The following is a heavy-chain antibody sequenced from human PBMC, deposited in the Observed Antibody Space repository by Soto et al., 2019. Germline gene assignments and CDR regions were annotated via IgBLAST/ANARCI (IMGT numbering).Heavy chain of an antibody. Sequence: GGALRLSWAAAGFTVSRNYMNWFRQAPGKGLEWVSFISNDGGTSYADSVKGRFTLSRDNSKNTLYLQMNSLRVEDTAVYYCAGYTSRSPGYYGMDVWGHGTLATLYS. V-gene: IGHV3-53*01. CDR3: AGYTSRSPGYYGMDV. CDR2: ISNDGGT. D-gene: IGHD6-13*01. J-gene: IGHJ6*02. CDR1: GFTVSRNY.